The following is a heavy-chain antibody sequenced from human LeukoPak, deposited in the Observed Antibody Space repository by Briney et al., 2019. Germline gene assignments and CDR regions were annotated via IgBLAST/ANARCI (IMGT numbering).Heavy chain of an antibody. V-gene: IGHV1-18*01. Sequence: ATVKVSCKASGYIFTNFGISWVRQARGQGLEWMGWISGYNGNTKYVQKFQGRVTMTTDTSTSTAYMELRSLRSDDTAVYYCARVDDRGHYYDSSGPRKLFDYWGQGTLVTVSS. J-gene: IGHJ4*02. CDR1: GYIFTNFG. D-gene: IGHD3-22*01. CDR2: ISGYNGNT. CDR3: ARVDDRGHYYDSSGPRKLFDY.